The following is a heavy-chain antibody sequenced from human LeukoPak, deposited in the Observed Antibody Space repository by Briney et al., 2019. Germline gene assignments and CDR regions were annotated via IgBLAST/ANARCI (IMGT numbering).Heavy chain of an antibody. V-gene: IGHV3-30*01. CDR3: ARDGYCSNTNCYSWFDV. D-gene: IGHD2-2*03. CDR1: GFTFSRSA. J-gene: IGHJ5*02. CDR2: ISYDGSDK. Sequence: GGSLRLFCAASGFTFSRSAMHWVRQAPGKGLEWVAVISYDGSDKYHADSVKGRFTISRDNSKNTLYLQMNSLRAEDTAVYYCARDGYCSNTNCYSWFDVWGQGTLVTVSS.